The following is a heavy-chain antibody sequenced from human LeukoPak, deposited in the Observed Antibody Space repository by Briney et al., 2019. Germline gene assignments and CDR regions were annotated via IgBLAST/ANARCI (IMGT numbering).Heavy chain of an antibody. CDR1: GFTFSSYW. CDR3: ARDGVRDGLYFDR. Sequence: PGGSLRLSCAASGFTFSSYWMSWVRQAPGKGLEWVANIKEDGSEKFHVGSVRGRFTISRDNAKNSLYLQMNSLRAEDTAVYSCARDGVRDGLYFDRWGQGTLVTVSS. J-gene: IGHJ4*02. V-gene: IGHV3-7*01. D-gene: IGHD5-24*01. CDR2: IKEDGSEK.